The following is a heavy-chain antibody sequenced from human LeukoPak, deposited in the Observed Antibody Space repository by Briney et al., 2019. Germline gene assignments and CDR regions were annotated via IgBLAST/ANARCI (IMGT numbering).Heavy chain of an antibody. CDR1: GYTFTENY. D-gene: IGHD2-21*02. CDR2: INPRSGGT. CDR3: GRVAYCGSGCYYYFDY. Sequence: ASVKVCCKASGYTFTENYIHWVRQAPGQGLEWMGWINPRSGGTSYGQKFQGRVTVTRDTSISTAYMELSSLTSDDTAVYYCGRVAYCGSGCYYYFDYWGQGTLVTVSS. J-gene: IGHJ4*02. V-gene: IGHV1-2*02.